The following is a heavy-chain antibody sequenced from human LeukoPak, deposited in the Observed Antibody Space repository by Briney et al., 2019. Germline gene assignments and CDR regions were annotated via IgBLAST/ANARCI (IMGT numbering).Heavy chain of an antibody. D-gene: IGHD2-2*03. Sequence: PGGSLRLSHAASGFTLSSHAKNWVRQAPATGLQWLSGNRGSGGRTYYPEPAKARFPIPNDNSNNMLYLQLNTHRSDDRTVYSLWILAIADDYFDYWGQGTLVTVSS. J-gene: IGHJ4*02. CDR3: WILAIADDYFDY. V-gene: IGHV3-23*01. CDR1: GFTLSSHA. CDR2: NRGSGGRT.